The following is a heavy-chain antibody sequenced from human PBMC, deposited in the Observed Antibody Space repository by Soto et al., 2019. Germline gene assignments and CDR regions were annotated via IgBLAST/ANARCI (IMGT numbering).Heavy chain of an antibody. CDR1: GYTFTSYG. J-gene: IGHJ4*02. Sequence: ASVKVSCKASGYTFTSYGISWVRQAPGQGLEWMVWISAYNGNTNYAQKLQGRVTMTTDTSTSTAYMDLRSLRSDDTAVYYCARGATTSFLATFDYWGQGTLVTVSS. CDR2: ISAYNGNT. D-gene: IGHD3-3*01. V-gene: IGHV1-18*01. CDR3: ARGATTSFLATFDY.